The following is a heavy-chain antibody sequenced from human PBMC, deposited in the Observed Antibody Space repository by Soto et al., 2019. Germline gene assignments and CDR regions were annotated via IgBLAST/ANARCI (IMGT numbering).Heavy chain of an antibody. Sequence: TLSLTCTVSGGSISSSSYYWGWIRQPPGKGLEWIGSIYYSGSTYYNPSLKSRVTISVDTSKNQFSLKLSSVTAADTAVYYCASSGWWYFDYWGQGTLVTVSS. J-gene: IGHJ4*02. CDR1: GGSISSSSYY. CDR2: IYYSGST. D-gene: IGHD6-19*01. V-gene: IGHV4-39*01. CDR3: ASSGWWYFDY.